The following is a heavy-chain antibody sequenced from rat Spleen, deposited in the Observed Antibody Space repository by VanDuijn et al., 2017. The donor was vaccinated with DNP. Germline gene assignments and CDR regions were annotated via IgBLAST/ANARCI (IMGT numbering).Heavy chain of an antibody. Sequence: EVQLVESGGGLLQPGRSLKLSCAVSGFTFSNYGMAWVRQTPTKGLEWVASISNTGDNTYYSDSVKGRFSLSRDNAKSTLYLQVNSLRSEDTATYYCTSNPHFRTAAPFDYWGQGTLVTVSS. CDR2: ISNTGDNT. J-gene: IGHJ3*01. CDR3: TSNPHFRTAAPFDY. V-gene: IGHV5S13*01. CDR1: GFTFSNYG. D-gene: IGHD3-8*01.